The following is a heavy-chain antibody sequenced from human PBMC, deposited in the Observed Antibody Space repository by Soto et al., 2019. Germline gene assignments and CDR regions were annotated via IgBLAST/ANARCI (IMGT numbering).Heavy chain of an antibody. J-gene: IGHJ4*02. CDR2: IIPIFGTA. CDR1: GGTFSSYA. CDR3: ASYYYDSSGYYYVTFDY. V-gene: IGHV1-69*13. Sequence: ASVKVSCKASGGTFSSYAISWVRQAPGQGLEWMGGIIPIFGTANYAQKFQGRVTITADESTSTAYMELSSLRSEDTAVYYCASYYYDSSGYYYVTFDYWGQGTLVTVSS. D-gene: IGHD3-22*01.